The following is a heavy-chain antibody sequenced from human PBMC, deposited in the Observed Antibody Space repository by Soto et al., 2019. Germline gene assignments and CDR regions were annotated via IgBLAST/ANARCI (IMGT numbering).Heavy chain of an antibody. CDR2: ITSSGSTI. D-gene: IGHD2-15*01. J-gene: IGHJ5*02. V-gene: IGHV3-11*01. Sequence: GGSLRLSCAASGFTFSDYYMTWIRQAPGKGLEWVSYITSSGSTIYYADSVKGRFTISRDNARNSLYLQMNSLRAEDTAVYYCAAVYCSGGSCPINWFDPWGQGTLVTVSS. CDR3: AAVYCSGGSCPINWFDP. CDR1: GFTFSDYY.